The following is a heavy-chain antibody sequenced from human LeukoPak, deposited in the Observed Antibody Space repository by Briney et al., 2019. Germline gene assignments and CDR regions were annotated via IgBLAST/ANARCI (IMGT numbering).Heavy chain of an antibody. CDR1: GGSISSGGYY. CDR2: IYYSGST. J-gene: IGHJ4*02. D-gene: IGHD4-23*01. Sequence: SETLSLTCTVSGGSISSGGYYWSWIRQHPGKGLEWIGYIYYSGSTYYNPSLKSRVTISVDTSKNRFSLKLSSVTAADTAVYYCARGYGGHFDYWGQGTLVTVSS. CDR3: ARGYGGHFDY. V-gene: IGHV4-31*03.